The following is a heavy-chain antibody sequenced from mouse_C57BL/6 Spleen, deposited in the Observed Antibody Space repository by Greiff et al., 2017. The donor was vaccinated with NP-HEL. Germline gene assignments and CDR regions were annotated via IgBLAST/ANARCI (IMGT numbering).Heavy chain of an antibody. CDR3: ARPEGFYYGSSSSWFAY. CDR2: IGPGSGST. Sequence: QVQLQQSGAELVKPGASVKISCKASGYTFTDYYINWVKQRPGQGLEWIGKIGPGSGSTYYNEKFKGKATLTADKSSSTAYMQLSSLTSEDSAVYFCARPEGFYYGSSSSWFAYWGQGTLVTVSA. D-gene: IGHD1-1*01. J-gene: IGHJ3*01. CDR1: GYTFTDYY. V-gene: IGHV1-77*01.